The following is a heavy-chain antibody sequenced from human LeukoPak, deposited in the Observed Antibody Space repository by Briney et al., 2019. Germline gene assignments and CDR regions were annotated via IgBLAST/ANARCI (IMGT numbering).Heavy chain of an antibody. CDR1: GYSFTSYW. Sequence: GESLKISCKGSGYSFTSYWIGWVRQMPGKGLEWMGIIYPGDSDTRYSPSFQGQVTISADKSVSTAYLQWSSLKASDTAMYYCARQEYSYGYSYYGMDVWGQGTTVTVSS. CDR2: IYPGDSDT. D-gene: IGHD5-18*01. V-gene: IGHV5-51*01. J-gene: IGHJ6*02. CDR3: ARQEYSYGYSYYGMDV.